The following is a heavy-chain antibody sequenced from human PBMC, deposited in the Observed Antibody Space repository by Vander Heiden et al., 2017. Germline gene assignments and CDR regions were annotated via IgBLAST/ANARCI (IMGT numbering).Heavy chain of an antibody. V-gene: IGHV1-69*01. CDR3: ARGGYSYGLGYYYGMDV. CDR2: IIPIVGTA. Sequence: QVQLVQSGAEVKKPGSSVKVSCKASGDTFSSYAISWVRQAPGQWREGMGGIIPIVGTANYAQKFQGRVKMTADEATSTAYMELSSLRSEDTAVYYGARGGYSYGLGYYYGMDVWGQGTTGTVSS. D-gene: IGHD5-18*01. CDR1: GDTFSSYA. J-gene: IGHJ6*02.